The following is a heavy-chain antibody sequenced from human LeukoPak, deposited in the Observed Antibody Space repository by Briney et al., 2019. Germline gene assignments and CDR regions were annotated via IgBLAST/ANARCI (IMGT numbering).Heavy chain of an antibody. J-gene: IGHJ3*02. CDR1: GFTFSSSW. V-gene: IGHV3-7*03. D-gene: IGHD3-3*01. CDR3: AREPGRHAGFGAFDI. CDR2: IKEDGSEK. Sequence: GGSPRLSCAASGFTFSSSWMSWVRQAPGKGLEWVANIKEDGSEKYYVDSVKGRFTISRDNAKNSLYLQMNSLRAEDTALYYCAREPGRHAGFGAFDIWGQGTMVTVSS.